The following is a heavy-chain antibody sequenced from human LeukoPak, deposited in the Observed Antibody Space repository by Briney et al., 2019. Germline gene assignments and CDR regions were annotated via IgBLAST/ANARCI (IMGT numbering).Heavy chain of an antibody. Sequence: GSLRLSCAASGFTFSSYSMNWVRQAPGKGLEWVSSISSSSSYIYYADSVKGRFTISRDNAKNSLYLQMNSLRAEDTAVYYCARGVRVLVPDAFDIWGQGTMVTVSS. CDR2: ISSSSSYI. J-gene: IGHJ3*02. CDR3: ARGVRVLVPDAFDI. D-gene: IGHD2-8*02. V-gene: IGHV3-21*01. CDR1: GFTFSSYS.